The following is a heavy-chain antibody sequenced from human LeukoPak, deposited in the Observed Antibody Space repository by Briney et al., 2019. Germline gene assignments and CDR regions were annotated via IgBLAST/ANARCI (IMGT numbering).Heavy chain of an antibody. CDR1: GYSFTGYY. Sequence: ASVKVSCKASGYSFTGYYIHWVRLAPGHGLEWMWWINSNIGGTNYAQKFQDRVIMNRDTSISKAYVELNRLRFDDAAVYYCAKDSVAYNGIYDAFDIWGQGTMVTVSS. V-gene: IGHV1-2*02. CDR2: INSNIGGT. J-gene: IGHJ3*02. CDR3: AKDSVAYNGIYDAFDI. D-gene: IGHD1-26*01.